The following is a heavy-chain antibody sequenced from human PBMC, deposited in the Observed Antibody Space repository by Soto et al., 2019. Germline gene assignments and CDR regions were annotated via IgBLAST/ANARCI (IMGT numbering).Heavy chain of an antibody. CDR2: ISAYNGNT. J-gene: IGHJ3*02. D-gene: IGHD2-15*01. V-gene: IGHV1-18*01. CDR1: GYTFTSYG. Sequence: QVQLVQSGAEVKKPGASVKVSCKASGYTFTSYGISWVRQAPGQGLAWMGWISAYNGNTNYAQKLQGRVTMTTDTPTITAYMELRCLSSDDTAVYYCAKSIMGYCSGGSCYAYFDIWGQGTMVTVSS. CDR3: AKSIMGYCSGGSCYAYFDI.